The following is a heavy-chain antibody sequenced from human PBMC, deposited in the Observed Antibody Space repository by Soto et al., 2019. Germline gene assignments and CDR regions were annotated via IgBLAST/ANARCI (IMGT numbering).Heavy chain of an antibody. Sequence: PGGSLRLSCAASGFSFSMYSMNWVRQAPGKGLEWASYISSNSVTIYDTDSGRGRFTISRDNAKNSLYLQMNSLRDEDTAVYYCAREDILGTRSFDYWGQGTLVTVSS. CDR3: AREDILGTRSFDY. CDR2: ISSNSVTI. J-gene: IGHJ4*02. D-gene: IGHD1-26*01. V-gene: IGHV3-48*02. CDR1: GFSFSMYS.